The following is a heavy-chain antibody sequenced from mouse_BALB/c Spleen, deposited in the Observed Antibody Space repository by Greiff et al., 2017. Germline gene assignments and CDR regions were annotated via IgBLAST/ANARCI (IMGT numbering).Heavy chain of an antibody. J-gene: IGHJ4*01. CDR3: ARDYGNSYYAMDY. Sequence: QVQLQQSGAELARPGASVKLSCKASGYTFTSYWMQWVKQRPGQGLDWIGAIYPGDGDTRYTQKFKGKATLTADKSSSTAYMQLSSLASEDSAVYYCARDYGNSYYAMDYWGQGTSVTVSS. V-gene: IGHV1-87*01. D-gene: IGHD2-1*01. CDR1: GYTFTSYW. CDR2: IYPGDGDT.